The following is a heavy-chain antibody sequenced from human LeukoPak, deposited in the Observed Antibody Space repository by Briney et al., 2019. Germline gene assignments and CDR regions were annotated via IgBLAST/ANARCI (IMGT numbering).Heavy chain of an antibody. Sequence: GGSLRLSCAASGFTFSSYAMSWVRQAPGKGLEWVSAIHTSGDTCYADSVKGRFTISRDNAKNSLYLQMNSLRAEDTAVYYCARVAGVAAAGTLDYYYYGMDVWGQGTTVTVSS. J-gene: IGHJ6*02. CDR1: GFTFSSYA. CDR2: IHTSGDT. V-gene: IGHV3-23*01. D-gene: IGHD6-13*01. CDR3: ARVAGVAAAGTLDYYYYGMDV.